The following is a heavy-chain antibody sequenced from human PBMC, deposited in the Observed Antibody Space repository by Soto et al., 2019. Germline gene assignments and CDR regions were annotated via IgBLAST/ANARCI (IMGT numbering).Heavy chain of an antibody. J-gene: IGHJ4*02. V-gene: IGHV1-69*13. Sequence: AVKVSCKASGGTFSSYAISWVRQAPGHGLEWMGGIIPIFGTTNYAQKFQGRVTITADDSTSTAYMELSSLRSEDTAVYYCATDYYDSSGYPRAFDYWGQGTLVTVYS. CDR2: IIPIFGTT. CDR1: GGTFSSYA. D-gene: IGHD3-22*01. CDR3: ATDYYDSSGYPRAFDY.